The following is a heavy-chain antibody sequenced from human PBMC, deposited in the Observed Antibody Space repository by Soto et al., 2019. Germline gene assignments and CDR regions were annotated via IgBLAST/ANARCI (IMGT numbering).Heavy chain of an antibody. J-gene: IGHJ4*02. CDR3: ARDKYYDSTGTFDF. CDR2: IYHRGNT. V-gene: IGHV4-61*01. Sequence: SETLSLTCTVSGGSISSSSYYWGWIRQPPGKGLEWIGYIYHRGNTNYNPSLKSRVTFSVDTSKNQFSLKLSSVTAADTAVYYCARDKYYDSTGTFDFWGQGTLVTVSS. CDR1: GGSISSSSYY. D-gene: IGHD3-22*01.